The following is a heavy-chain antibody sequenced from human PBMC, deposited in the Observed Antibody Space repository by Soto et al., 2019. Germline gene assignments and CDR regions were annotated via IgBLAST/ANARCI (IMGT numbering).Heavy chain of an antibody. V-gene: IGHV1-18*01. CDR2: IKAYNDNT. CDR3: ARSGYCSGGSCYPRKDNWFDP. D-gene: IGHD2-15*01. Sequence: VASVKVSCKASGYTFLKYGINWVRQAPGQGLEWMGWIKAYNDNTNYAQKLEGRVTMTTDTSTSTAYMELRSLRSDDTAVYYCARSGYCSGGSCYPRKDNWFDPWGQGTLVTVSS. J-gene: IGHJ5*02. CDR1: GYTFLKYG.